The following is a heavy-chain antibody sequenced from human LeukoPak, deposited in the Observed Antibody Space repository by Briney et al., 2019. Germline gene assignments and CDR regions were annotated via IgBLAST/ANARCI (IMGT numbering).Heavy chain of an antibody. CDR2: IYHSGST. D-gene: IGHD1-14*01. V-gene: IGHV4-38-2*02. CDR1: GYSISSGYY. J-gene: IGHJ6*03. Sequence: SETLSLTCTVSGYSISSGYYWGWIRPPPGKGLEWIGNIYHSGSTYYNPSLKRRVTISEDTSKNQFSLKLSSATAADTAVYYCARHHDSYYYYYIDVWGSGTTVTVSS. CDR3: ARHHDSYYYYYIDV.